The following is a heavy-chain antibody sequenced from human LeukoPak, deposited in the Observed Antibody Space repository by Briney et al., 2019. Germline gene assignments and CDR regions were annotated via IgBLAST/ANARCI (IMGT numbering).Heavy chain of an antibody. J-gene: IGHJ4*02. D-gene: IGHD3-10*01. CDR2: ISAYNGNT. V-gene: IGHV1-18*01. CDR1: EYPFTSYA. Sequence: ASVKVSCKASEYPFTSYAMHWVRQAPGQRLEWMGWISAYNGNTNYAQKLQGRVTMTTDTSTSTAYMELRSLRSDDTAVYYCARVTMVRGFPSADDYWGQGTLVTVSS. CDR3: ARVTMVRGFPSADDY.